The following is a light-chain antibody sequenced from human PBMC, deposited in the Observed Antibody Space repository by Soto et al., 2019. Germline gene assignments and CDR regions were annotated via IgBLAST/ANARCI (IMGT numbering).Light chain of an antibody. CDR3: QQYNYYSWT. V-gene: IGKV1-5*03. Sequence: DIQMTQSPSTLSASVGDRVAITCWASQSISAWLAWYQQKPGKAPRLLIYKASTLEIGVPSRFSGSGSGTEFTLTISSLQPDDVATYYCQQYNYYSWTFGQGTKVDIK. CDR1: QSISAW. CDR2: KAS. J-gene: IGKJ1*01.